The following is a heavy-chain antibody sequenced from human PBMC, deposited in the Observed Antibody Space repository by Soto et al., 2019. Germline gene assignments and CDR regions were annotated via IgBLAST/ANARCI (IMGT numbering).Heavy chain of an antibody. CDR3: ARGLYSYGPFDY. V-gene: IGHV4-59*01. CDR1: GGSISSYY. J-gene: IGHJ4*02. D-gene: IGHD5-18*01. CDR2: IYYSGST. Sequence: SETLSLTCTVSGGSISSYYWSWIRQPPGKGLEWIGYIYYSGSTNYNPSLKSRVTISVDTSKNQFSLKLSSVTAADTAVYYCARGLYSYGPFDYWGQGALVTVSS.